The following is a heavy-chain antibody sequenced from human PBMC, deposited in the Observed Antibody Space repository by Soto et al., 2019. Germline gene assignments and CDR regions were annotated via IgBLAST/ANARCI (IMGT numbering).Heavy chain of an antibody. D-gene: IGHD1-7*01. CDR2: NKAGNGNT. CDR3: ARDPSGGWNYMGRPNLSPSSVDP. J-gene: IGHJ5*01. V-gene: IGHV1-3*01. Sequence: ASVTVSCNASGCTFNSSAMPWVRQATGQRNEWMGWNKAGNGNTKDSQKCQSRDTITRDTPASTAYIELSRLRPEDTGVYYCARDPSGGWNYMGRPNLSPSSVDPWGQGTLVAVSP. CDR1: GCTFNSSA.